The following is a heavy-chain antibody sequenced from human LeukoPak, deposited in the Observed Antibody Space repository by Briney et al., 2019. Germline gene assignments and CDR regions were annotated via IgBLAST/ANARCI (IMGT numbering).Heavy chain of an antibody. CDR1: GYTFTSYG. CDR2: ISAYNGNT. Sequence: WASVKVSCKASGYTFTSYGISWVRQAPGQGLEWMGWISAYNGNTNYAQKLQGRVTMTTDTSTSTAYMELRSLRSDDTAVYYCNFRSGGSCYSYVCAFDIWGQGTMVTVSS. J-gene: IGHJ3*02. CDR3: NFRSGGSCYSYVCAFDI. D-gene: IGHD2-15*01. V-gene: IGHV1-18*01.